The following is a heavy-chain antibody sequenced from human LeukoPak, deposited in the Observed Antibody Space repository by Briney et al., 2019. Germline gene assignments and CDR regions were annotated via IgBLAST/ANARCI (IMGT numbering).Heavy chain of an antibody. CDR2: INPSGGSA. CDR3: ASNERITMVRGVITPVPLDY. Sequence: ASVKVSCKASGYTFTNYYIHWVRQAPGQGLECMGIINPSGGSASYAQKFQGRVTMTRDMSTSTVYMELSSLRSEDTAVYYCASNERITMVRGVITPVPLDYWGQGTLVTVSS. D-gene: IGHD3-10*01. J-gene: IGHJ4*02. V-gene: IGHV1-46*01. CDR1: GYTFTNYY.